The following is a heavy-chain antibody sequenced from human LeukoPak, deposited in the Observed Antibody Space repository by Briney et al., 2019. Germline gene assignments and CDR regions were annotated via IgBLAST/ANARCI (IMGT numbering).Heavy chain of an antibody. Sequence: SETLSLTCTVSGGSISSYYWSWIRQPAGKGLEWIGRIYTSGSTNYNPSLKSRVTMSVDTSKNQFSLKLSSVTAADTAVYYCAKGPRALEHSTHMFDYWGQGTLVTVSS. V-gene: IGHV4-4*07. CDR1: GGSISSYY. CDR3: AKGPRALEHSTHMFDY. CDR2: IYTSGST. D-gene: IGHD1/OR15-1a*01. J-gene: IGHJ4*02.